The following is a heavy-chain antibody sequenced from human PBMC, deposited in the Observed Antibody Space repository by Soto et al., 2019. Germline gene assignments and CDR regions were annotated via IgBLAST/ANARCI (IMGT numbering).Heavy chain of an antibody. V-gene: IGHV4-31*03. J-gene: IGHJ4*02. CDR3: ACLREANGAIDY. CDR1: GDSISSGGDY. Sequence: QVQLQESGPGLVKPSQTLSLTCTVSGDSISSGGDYWSWIRQHPGKGLEWIGYISYSGSTYYNPSLQTRVTISVDTSKNQFSLKLSSVTAADTAVYYCACLREANGAIDYWGQGTLVTVSS. CDR2: ISYSGST. D-gene: IGHD2-8*01.